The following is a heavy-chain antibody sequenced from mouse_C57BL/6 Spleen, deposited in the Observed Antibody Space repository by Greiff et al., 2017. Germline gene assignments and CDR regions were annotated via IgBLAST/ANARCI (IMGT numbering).Heavy chain of an antibody. J-gene: IGHJ4*01. Sequence: EVQRLESGPGLVKPSQSLSLTCSVTGYSITSGYYWNWIRQFPGNKLEWMGYISYDGSNNYNPSLKNRISITRDTSKNQFFLKLNSVTTEDTATYYCAREGRDYDYVMDYWGQGTSVTVSS. CDR3: AREGRDYDYVMDY. CDR1: GYSITSGYY. V-gene: IGHV3-6*01. CDR2: ISYDGSN. D-gene: IGHD2-4*01.